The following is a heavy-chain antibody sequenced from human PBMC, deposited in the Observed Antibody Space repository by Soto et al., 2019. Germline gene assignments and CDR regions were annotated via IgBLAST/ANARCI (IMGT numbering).Heavy chain of an antibody. CDR2: ISYDGSNK. J-gene: IGHJ4*02. D-gene: IGHD2-8*01. V-gene: IGHV3-30*18. CDR3: AKDRDIVLMVYAFLFDY. CDR1: GFTFSSYG. Sequence: GGSLRLSCAASGFTFSSYGMHWVRQAPGKGLEWVAVISYDGSNKYYADSVKGRFTISRDNSKNTLYLQMNSLRAEDTAVYYCAKDRDIVLMVYAFLFDYCGQGTLVTVSS.